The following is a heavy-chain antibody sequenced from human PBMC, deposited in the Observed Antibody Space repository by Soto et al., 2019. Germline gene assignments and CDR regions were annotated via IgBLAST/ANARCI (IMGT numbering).Heavy chain of an antibody. CDR1: GFTFSNYA. J-gene: IGHJ4*01. Sequence: GESLKISCAASGFTFSNYAMSWVRQAPGKGLEWVSLISESGDSTNYADYVKGRFTIYRDNSKNTLYLKMNSLRAEDTALYYCAKDALAIFGVTRMSSFFDFWGRGTLVTVSS. CDR2: ISESGDST. CDR3: AKDALAIFGVTRMSSFFDF. D-gene: IGHD3-3*01. V-gene: IGHV3-23*01.